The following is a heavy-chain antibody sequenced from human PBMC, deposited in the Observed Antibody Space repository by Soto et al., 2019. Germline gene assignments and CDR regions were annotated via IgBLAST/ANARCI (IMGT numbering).Heavy chain of an antibody. CDR2: IDYSGST. CDR1: GGSISSGDYY. J-gene: IGHJ4*02. V-gene: IGHV4-30-4*01. Sequence: QVQLQESGPGLVKPSQTLSLTCTVSGGSISSGDYYWSWIRQPPGKGLEWIGYIDYSGSTYYNPYLRTRLTLSVDRSQNQLALRLSSVTAADLDGYYSDRGGRKVFGRYFDHWGQGTLVTVSS. CDR3: DRGGRKVFGRYFDH. D-gene: IGHD3-3*01.